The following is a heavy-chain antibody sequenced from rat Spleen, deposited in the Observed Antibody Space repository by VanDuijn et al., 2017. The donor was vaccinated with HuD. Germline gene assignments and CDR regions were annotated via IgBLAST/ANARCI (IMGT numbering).Heavy chain of an antibody. CDR1: GFSLTTNS. Sequence: QVQLKESGPGLVQPSQTLSLTCTVSGFSLTTNSVHWVRQPPGEGLEWMGGIWVDGTTDYNSALKSRLSISWDTSKSQVFLKMNSLQTDDTAIYFCNRVPYTIAAISTAFDYWGQGVMVTVSS. CDR3: NRVPYTIAAISTAFDY. J-gene: IGHJ2*01. CDR2: IWVDGTT. D-gene: IGHD1-2*01. V-gene: IGHV2-1*01.